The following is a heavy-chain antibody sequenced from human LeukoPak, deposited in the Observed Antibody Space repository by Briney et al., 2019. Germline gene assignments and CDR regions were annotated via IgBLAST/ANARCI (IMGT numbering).Heavy chain of an antibody. V-gene: IGHV3-30*04. Sequence: GGSLRLSRAASGFTFSSYAMHWVRQAPGKGLEWVAVISYDGSNKYYADSVKGRFTISRDNSKNTLYLQMNSLRAEDTAVYYCARGVMVRGVNLDFWGQGTLVTVSS. J-gene: IGHJ4*02. CDR2: ISYDGSNK. CDR1: GFTFSSYA. D-gene: IGHD3-10*01. CDR3: ARGVMVRGVNLDF.